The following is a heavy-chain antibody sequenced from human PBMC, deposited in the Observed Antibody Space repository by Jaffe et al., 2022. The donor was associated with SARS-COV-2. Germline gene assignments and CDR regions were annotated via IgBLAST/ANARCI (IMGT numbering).Heavy chain of an antibody. D-gene: IGHD4-17*01. V-gene: IGHV3-30*18. Sequence: QVQLVESGGGVVQPGRSLRLSCAASGFTFSSYGMHWVRQAPGKGLEWVAVISYDGSNKYYADSVKGRFTISRDNSKNTLYLQMNSLRAEDTAVYYCAKLGSTVTDYYYYGMDVWGQGTTVTVSS. J-gene: IGHJ6*02. CDR2: ISYDGSNK. CDR1: GFTFSSYG. CDR3: AKLGSTVTDYYYYGMDV.